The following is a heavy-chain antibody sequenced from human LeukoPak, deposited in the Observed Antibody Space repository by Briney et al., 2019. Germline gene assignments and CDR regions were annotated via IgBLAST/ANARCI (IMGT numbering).Heavy chain of an antibody. Sequence: ASVKVSRKIFGYTLSKLSIHWVRQAPGGELEWMGGFNPEYRETTYIQRFQDRVTMTEDISTDTAYMELSSLRSEDTAVYYCTTGTFYSGSGAYLNYFDPWGQGTLVPVSS. J-gene: IGHJ5*02. CDR2: FNPEYRET. CDR3: TTGTFYSGSGAYLNYFDP. CDR1: GYTLSKLS. V-gene: IGHV1-24*01. D-gene: IGHD3-22*01.